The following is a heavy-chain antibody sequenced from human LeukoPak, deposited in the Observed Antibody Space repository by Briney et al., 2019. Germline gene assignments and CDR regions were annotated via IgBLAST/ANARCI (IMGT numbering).Heavy chain of an antibody. J-gene: IGHJ4*02. Sequence: ASVKVSCKASGYTFTGYYIHWVRQAPGQGLEWMGWINCNSGGTKSAEEFQGWVTMTRDTSISTVYMEMSRLRSDDTAVYYCARDSATVTTPYFDYWGQGTLVTVSS. V-gene: IGHV1-2*04. D-gene: IGHD4-17*01. CDR2: INCNSGGT. CDR3: ARDSATVTTPYFDY. CDR1: GYTFTGYY.